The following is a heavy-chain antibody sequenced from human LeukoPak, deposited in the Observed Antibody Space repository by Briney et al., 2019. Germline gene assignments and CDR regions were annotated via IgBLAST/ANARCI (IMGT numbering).Heavy chain of an antibody. J-gene: IGHJ6*04. D-gene: IGHD1-7*01. CDR2: ISSNGGST. Sequence: GGSLRLSCSASGFTFSSYAMHWVRQAPGKGLEYVSAISSNGGSTYYADSVKGRFTISRDNSKNTLYLQMSSLRAEDTAVYYCVKENYATFDYCYGMDVWGKGTTVTVSS. CDR3: VKENYATFDYCYGMDV. V-gene: IGHV3-64D*06. CDR1: GFTFSSYA.